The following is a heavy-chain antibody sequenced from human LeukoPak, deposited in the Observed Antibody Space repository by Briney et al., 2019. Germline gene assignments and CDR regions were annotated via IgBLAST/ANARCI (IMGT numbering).Heavy chain of an antibody. CDR2: ISSSSSYI. Sequence: GGSLRLSCAASGFTFSSYSMNWVRQAPGKGLELVSSISSSSSYIYYADSVKGRFTISRDNAKNSLYLQMDSLRAEDTGVYYCAKKIDSGSYPLDYWGQGTLVTISS. J-gene: IGHJ4*02. CDR1: GFTFSSYS. CDR3: AKKIDSGSYPLDY. D-gene: IGHD3-10*01. V-gene: IGHV3-21*04.